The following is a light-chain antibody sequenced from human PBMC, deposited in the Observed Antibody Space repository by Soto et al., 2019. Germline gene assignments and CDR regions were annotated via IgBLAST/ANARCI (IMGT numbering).Light chain of an antibody. CDR3: KQYGGSPLFT. CDR1: QGVTPAY. V-gene: IGKV3-20*01. Sequence: EIVLTQSPGTLSLSPVERATLSCRASQGVTPAYLAWYQHKPGQAPRLLIYGASNRATGIPDRFSGSGSGTDFTLTISRLEPEDFAVYSCKQYGGSPLFTFGPGTRVDFK. CDR2: GAS. J-gene: IGKJ3*01.